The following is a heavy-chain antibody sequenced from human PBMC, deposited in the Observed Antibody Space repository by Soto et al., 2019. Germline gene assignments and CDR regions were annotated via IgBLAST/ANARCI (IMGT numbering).Heavy chain of an antibody. Sequence: GGSLRLSCAASGFTFSDYYMSWIRQAPGKGLEWVSYISSSGSTIYYADSVKGRFTISRDNAKNSLYLQMNSLRAEDTAVYYCARDNSYYGSGSYYRQRPNWFDPWGQGTLVTVSS. V-gene: IGHV3-11*01. CDR3: ARDNSYYGSGSYYRQRPNWFDP. D-gene: IGHD3-10*01. CDR1: GFTFSDYY. J-gene: IGHJ5*02. CDR2: ISSSGSTI.